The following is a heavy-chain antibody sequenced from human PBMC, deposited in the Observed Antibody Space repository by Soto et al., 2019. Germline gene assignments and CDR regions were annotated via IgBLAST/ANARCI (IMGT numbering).Heavy chain of an antibody. CDR3: ARELWFGELQTYYGMDV. Sequence: GASVKVSCKASGYTFTGYYMHWVRQAPGQGLEWMGWINPNSGGTNYAQKFQGRVTMTRDTYISTAYMELSRLRSDDTAVYYCARELWFGELQTYYGMDVWGQGTTVTVSS. CDR1: GYTFTGYY. CDR2: INPNSGGT. J-gene: IGHJ6*02. V-gene: IGHV1-2*02. D-gene: IGHD3-10*01.